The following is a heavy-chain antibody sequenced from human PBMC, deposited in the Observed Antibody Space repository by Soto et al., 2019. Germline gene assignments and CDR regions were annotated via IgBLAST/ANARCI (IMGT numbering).Heavy chain of an antibody. CDR2: ISSDGGST. J-gene: IGHJ4*02. V-gene: IGHV3-64*01. Sequence: EVQLVESGGGLVQPGGSLILSCAASGFTFSNYAMHWVRQAPGKGLEYVSAISSDGGSTYYANSVKGRFTISRDNSKNTLYLQMGSLRTEDMAIYYCASRYCTSSSCSYFHYWGQGTLVTVSS. D-gene: IGHD2-2*01. CDR3: ASRYCTSSSCSYFHY. CDR1: GFTFSNYA.